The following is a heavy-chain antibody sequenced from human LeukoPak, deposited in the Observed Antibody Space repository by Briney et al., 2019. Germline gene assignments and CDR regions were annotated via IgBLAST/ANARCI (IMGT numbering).Heavy chain of an antibody. V-gene: IGHV3-74*01. J-gene: IGHJ6*02. CDR3: ARVRSGSSAGNYGMDV. CDR1: GFTFSSYW. CDR2: INSDGSST. Sequence: GGSLRLSCAASGFTFSSYWMHWVRQAPGKGLVWVSRINSDGSSTNYADSVKGRFTISRDSAKNTLYLQMNSLRVVDTAVYYCARVRSGSSAGNYGMDVWGQGTTVTVSS. D-gene: IGHD1-26*01.